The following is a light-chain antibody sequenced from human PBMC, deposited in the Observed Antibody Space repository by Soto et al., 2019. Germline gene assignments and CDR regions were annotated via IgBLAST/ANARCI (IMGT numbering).Light chain of an antibody. CDR2: DVN. J-gene: IGLJ1*01. CDR3: NSYTSTNFFV. V-gene: IGLV2-14*03. Sequence: QSVLTQPASLSGSPVQSITISCTGTSSDIGAYDYVSWFQQHPGKAPKLMISDVNKRPSGVSYSFSGSKSGNTAYLSISGLQVEDEADYYCNSYTSTNFFVFVNGTKVTVL. CDR1: SSDIGAYDY.